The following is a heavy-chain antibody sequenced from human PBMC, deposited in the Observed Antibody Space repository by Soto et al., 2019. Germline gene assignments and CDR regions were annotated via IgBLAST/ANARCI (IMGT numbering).Heavy chain of an antibody. V-gene: IGHV3-23*01. D-gene: IGHD4-4*01. CDR3: ARVASDYINSVDH. CDR2: IGGSGGNR. Sequence: DVQLLESGGGLVEPGGSLRLSCAASGLTFNAYAMTWVRQAPGKGLEWVSAIGGSGGNRYYAASVKGRFTISRDNSKDTVDLQMNSLRVEDTAVYFCARVASDYINSVDHWGQGILVTVSS. CDR1: GLTFNAYA. J-gene: IGHJ4*02.